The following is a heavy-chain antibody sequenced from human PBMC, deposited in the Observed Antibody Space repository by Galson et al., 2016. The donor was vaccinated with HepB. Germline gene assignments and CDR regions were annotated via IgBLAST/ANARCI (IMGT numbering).Heavy chain of an antibody. CDR1: GFSFSSFA. Sequence: SLRLSCAASGFSFSSFAMHWVRQAPGKGLEYVSGISSDGGSTNYAESVKGRFTISRDNSKTTLYIQMSSLRAEDTAVYYCVTYYYNFWSGYSDWYFDLWGRGTLVIVSS. D-gene: IGHD3-3*01. CDR3: VTYYYNFWSGYSDWYFDL. CDR2: ISSDGGST. V-gene: IGHV3-64D*06. J-gene: IGHJ2*01.